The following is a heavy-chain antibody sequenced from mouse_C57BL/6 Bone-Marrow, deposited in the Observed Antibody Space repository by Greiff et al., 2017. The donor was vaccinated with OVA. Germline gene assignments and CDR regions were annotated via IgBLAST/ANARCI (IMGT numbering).Heavy chain of an antibody. V-gene: IGHV2-2*01. CDR2: IWSGGST. D-gene: IGHD1-1*02. CDR1: GFSLTSYG. J-gene: IGHJ2*01. Sequence: VKLVESGPGLVQPSQSLSITCTVSGFSLTSYGVHWVRQSPGKGLEWLGVIWSGGSTDYTAAFISRLSISKDNSKSQVFFKMNSLQADDTAIYYCARNKVDGGGFDYWGQGTTLTVSS. CDR3: ARNKVDGGGFDY.